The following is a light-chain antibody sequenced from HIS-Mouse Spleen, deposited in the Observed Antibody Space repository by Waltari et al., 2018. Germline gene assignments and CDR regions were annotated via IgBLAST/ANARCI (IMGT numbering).Light chain of an antibody. CDR2: EDS. CDR3: YSTDSSGNHRV. CDR1: NLGDKY. Sequence: SYELTPPPSVSVSPGQTASITFSGANLGDKYACRYQQKPGQSPVLVIYEDSKRPSGIPERFSGSSSGTMATLTISGAQVEDEADYYCYSTDSSGNHRVFGGGTKLTVL. J-gene: IGLJ2*01. V-gene: IGLV3-10*01.